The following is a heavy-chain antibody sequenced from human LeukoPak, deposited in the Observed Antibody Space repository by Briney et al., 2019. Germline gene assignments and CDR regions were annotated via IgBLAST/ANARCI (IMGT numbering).Heavy chain of an antibody. D-gene: IGHD1-26*01. CDR3: TRVGVGRTFDY. CDR1: GFTFSSFD. Sequence: GGSLRLSCAASGFTFSSFDMHWVRQGAGKGLEWVSGVGIAGDTYYPVSVKGRFTISRENAKNSLYLQMSSLRAEDTAVYYCTRVGVGRTFDYWGQGTQVTVSS. J-gene: IGHJ4*02. CDR2: VGIAGDT. V-gene: IGHV3-13*01.